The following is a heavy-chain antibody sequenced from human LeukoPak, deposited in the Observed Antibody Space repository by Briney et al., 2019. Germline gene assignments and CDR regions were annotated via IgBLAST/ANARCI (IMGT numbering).Heavy chain of an antibody. CDR1: GGSISSYY. Sequence: SETLSLTCTVSGGSISSYYWSWIRQPPGKGLEWIGEINHSGSTNYNPSLKSRVTISVDTSKNQFSLKLSSVTAADTAVYYCARVLDYVWGSYRALDYWGQGTLVTVSS. CDR3: ARVLDYVWGSYRALDY. CDR2: INHSGST. D-gene: IGHD3-16*02. J-gene: IGHJ4*02. V-gene: IGHV4-34*01.